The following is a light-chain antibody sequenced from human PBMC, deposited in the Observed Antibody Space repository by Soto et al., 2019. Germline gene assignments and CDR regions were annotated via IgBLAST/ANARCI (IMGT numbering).Light chain of an antibody. Sequence: DIVLTQTPLSSPVTLGQPASISCRSSQSLLHSDGNTYLSWLQQRPGQPPRLLIYKTSNRFSGXPXRXXGSGAGTAFTLKIRRVEAEDVGVYYCMQATQSPPYTFGQGTKLEI. CDR3: MQATQSPPYT. CDR2: KTS. CDR1: QSLLHSDGNTY. J-gene: IGKJ2*01. V-gene: IGKV2-24*01.